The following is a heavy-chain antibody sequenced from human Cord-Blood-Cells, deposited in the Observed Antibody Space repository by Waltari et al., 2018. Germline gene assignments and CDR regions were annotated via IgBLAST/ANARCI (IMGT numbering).Heavy chain of an antibody. J-gene: IGHJ4*02. Sequence: EVQLVESGGGLVQPGGSLRLSCAASGFTFRRYWMCWVRQAPGKGLEWVANIKQDGSEKYYVDSVKGRFTISRDNAKNSLYLQMNSLRAEDTAVYYCARDRQQLDYWGQGTLVTVSS. D-gene: IGHD6-13*01. V-gene: IGHV3-7*01. CDR2: IKQDGSEK. CDR1: GFTFRRYW. CDR3: ARDRQQLDY.